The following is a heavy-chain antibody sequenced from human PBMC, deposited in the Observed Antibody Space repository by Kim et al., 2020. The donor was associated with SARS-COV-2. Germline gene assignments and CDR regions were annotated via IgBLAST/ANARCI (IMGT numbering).Heavy chain of an antibody. D-gene: IGHD1-1*01. J-gene: IGHJ4*02. Sequence: GGSLRLSCAASGFTFSSYAMSWVRQAPGKGLEWVSGLTGSGVSTYYADSVKGQFTISRDNSKDTLYLQMNSLRAEDTALYYCARGGTYYFDHWGQGTLVTVSS. CDR2: LTGSGVST. V-gene: IGHV3-23*01. CDR3: ARGGTYYFDH. CDR1: GFTFSSYA.